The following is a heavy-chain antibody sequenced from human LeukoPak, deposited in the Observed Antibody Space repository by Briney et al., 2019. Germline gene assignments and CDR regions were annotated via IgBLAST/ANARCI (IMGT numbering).Heavy chain of an antibody. CDR2: IYPGDSDT. CDR3: ARRNGYYYYYMDV. J-gene: IGHJ6*03. CDR1: GYSLTSYW. V-gene: IGHV5-51*01. D-gene: IGHD2-8*01. Sequence: GESLKISCKGSGYSLTSYWIGWVRQMPGKGLEWMGIIYPGDSDTRYSPSFQGQVTISADKSISTAYLQWSSLKASDTAMYYCARRNGYYYYYMDVWGKGTTVTVSS.